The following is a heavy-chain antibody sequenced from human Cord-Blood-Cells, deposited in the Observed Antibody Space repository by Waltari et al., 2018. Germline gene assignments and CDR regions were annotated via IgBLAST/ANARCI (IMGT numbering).Heavy chain of an antibody. V-gene: IGHV3-21*01. CDR1: GFTFRCLS. Sequence: EVQLVESGGGLVKPGGSLRLSCAASGFTFRCLSMKWVRQAPGKGLEWVSSISSSSSYIYYADSVKGRFTISRDNAKNSLYLQMNSLRAEDTAVYYCARDHTGYFFDYWGQGTLVTVSS. CDR3: ARDHTGYFFDY. CDR2: ISSSSSYI. D-gene: IGHD7-27*01. J-gene: IGHJ4*02.